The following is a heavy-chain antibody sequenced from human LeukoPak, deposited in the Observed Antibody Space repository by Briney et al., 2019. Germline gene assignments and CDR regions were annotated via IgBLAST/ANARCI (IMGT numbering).Heavy chain of an antibody. CDR2: INWNSGSI. CDR1: GFTFDDYA. D-gene: IGHD3-3*01. Sequence: PEGSLRLSCAASGFTFDDYAMHWVRQVPGKGPEWVAGINWNSGSIDYADSVKGRFTISRDNAKNYLYLQMNSLRSEDTALYYCAKLSAGPENDYWGQGTLVTVSS. V-gene: IGHV3-9*01. J-gene: IGHJ4*02. CDR3: AKLSAGPENDY.